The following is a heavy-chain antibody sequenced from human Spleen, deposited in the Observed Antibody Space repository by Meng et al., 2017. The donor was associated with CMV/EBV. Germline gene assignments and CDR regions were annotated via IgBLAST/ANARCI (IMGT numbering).Heavy chain of an antibody. CDR3: ARFRQLAGYYYYFMDV. J-gene: IGHJ6*02. CDR1: GFSFSTYT. CDR2: ISSTSSSI. D-gene: IGHD1-1*01. Sequence: GESLKISCAASGFSFSTYTMNWVRQAPGKGLEWVSSISSTSSSIYYRDSVKGRFTISRDNAKNSLYLQMKSLRAEDTAVYYCARFRQLAGYYYYFMDVWGQGTTVTVSS. V-gene: IGHV3-21*01.